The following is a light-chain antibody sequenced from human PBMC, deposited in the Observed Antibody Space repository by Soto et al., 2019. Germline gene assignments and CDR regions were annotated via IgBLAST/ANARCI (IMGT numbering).Light chain of an antibody. CDR1: SSNIGSNT. Sequence: QSVLTQPPSASGTPGQRVTISCSGSSSNIGSNTVNWYQQLPGTAAKLLIYSNNQRPSGVPDRFSGSKSGTKASLAFSWLQSEDEADYYCRAWDASLNAVVFGGGTKLTVL. CDR3: RAWDASLNAVV. CDR2: SNN. J-gene: IGLJ2*01. V-gene: IGLV1-44*01.